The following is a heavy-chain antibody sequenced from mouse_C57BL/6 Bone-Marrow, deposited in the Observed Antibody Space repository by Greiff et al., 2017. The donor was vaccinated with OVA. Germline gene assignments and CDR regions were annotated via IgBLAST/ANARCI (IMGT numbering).Heavy chain of an antibody. V-gene: IGHV1-61*01. CDR1: GYTFTSYW. D-gene: IGHD2-2*01. CDR3: ARWGLRRDFDY. J-gene: IGHJ2*01. Sequence: QVQLQQPGAELVRPGSSVKLSCKASGYTFTSYWMDWVKQRPGQGLEWIGNIYPSDSETHYNQKFKDKATLTVDKSSSTAYMQLSSLTSEDSAVYYGARWGLRRDFDYWGQGTTLTGSS. CDR2: IYPSDSET.